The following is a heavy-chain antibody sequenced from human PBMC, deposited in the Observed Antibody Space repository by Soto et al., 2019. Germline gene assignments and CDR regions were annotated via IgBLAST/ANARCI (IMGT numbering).Heavy chain of an antibody. D-gene: IGHD2-15*01. CDR1: GFTFSSYS. CDR2: ISSSSSYI. CDR3: ARLSRGSGHYYYYMDV. J-gene: IGHJ6*03. Sequence: GGSLRLSCAASGFTFSSYSMNWVRQAPGKGLEWVSSISSSSSYIYYADSVKGRFTISRDNAKNSLYLQMNSLRAEDTAVYYCARLSRGSGHYYYYMDVWGKGTTVTVSS. V-gene: IGHV3-21*01.